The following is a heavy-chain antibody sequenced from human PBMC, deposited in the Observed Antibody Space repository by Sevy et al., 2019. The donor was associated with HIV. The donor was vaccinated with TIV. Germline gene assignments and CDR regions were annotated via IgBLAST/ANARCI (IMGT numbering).Heavy chain of an antibody. CDR2: IWFDGSNK. V-gene: IGHV3-33*06. Sequence: GGYLRLSCAASGFTFSTYSMHWVRQAPGKGLEWVALIWFDGSNKYYADSVKGRFTISRDSSKNTWYLQMNSLRAEDTAVYYCAKAVADSNDYYGLDVWGQGTTVTVSS. J-gene: IGHJ6*02. CDR1: GFTFSTYS. D-gene: IGHD6-19*01. CDR3: AKAVADSNDYYGLDV.